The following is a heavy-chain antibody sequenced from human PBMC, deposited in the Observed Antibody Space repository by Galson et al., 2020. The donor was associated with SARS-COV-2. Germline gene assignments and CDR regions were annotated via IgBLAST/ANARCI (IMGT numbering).Heavy chain of an antibody. Sequence: GESLKISCAASGFTFSSYGMHWVRQPPGKGLEWVALMSYDGSNEKYADSVKGRFTISRDNSKNTLFLQMNSLRAADTAVYYCVGVRADGYGDSWGQGTLVTVSS. V-gene: IGHV3-30*03. CDR1: GFTFSSYG. CDR3: VGVRADGYGDS. CDR2: MSYDGSNE. J-gene: IGHJ4*02. D-gene: IGHD5-18*01.